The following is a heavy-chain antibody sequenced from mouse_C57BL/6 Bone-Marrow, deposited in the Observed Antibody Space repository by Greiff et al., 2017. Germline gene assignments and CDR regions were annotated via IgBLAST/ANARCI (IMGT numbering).Heavy chain of an antibody. CDR1: GYTFTSYG. CDR2: IYPRSGDT. D-gene: IGHD3-2*01. CDR3: ARDRGYYVDY. J-gene: IGHJ2*01. Sequence: VQRVESGAELARPGASVKLSCKASGYTFTSYGISWVKQRTGQGLEWIGEIYPRSGDTYYNEKFKGKATLTADKSSSTAYMELRSLTSEDSAVYFCARDRGYYVDYGGQGTTLTVSS. V-gene: IGHV1-81*01.